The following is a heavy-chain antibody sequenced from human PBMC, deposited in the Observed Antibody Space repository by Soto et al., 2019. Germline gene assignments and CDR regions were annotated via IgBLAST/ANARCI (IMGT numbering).Heavy chain of an antibody. CDR1: GYTFTSYD. Sequence: ASVKVSCKASGYTFTSYDINWVRQATGQGLEWMGWMNPNSGSTNYAQKFQGWVTMTRDTSISTAYMELSRLRSDDTAVYYCARESRGDYGVKNDAFDIWGQGTMVTVSS. D-gene: IGHD4-17*01. CDR3: ARESRGDYGVKNDAFDI. V-gene: IGHV1-2*04. CDR2: MNPNSGST. J-gene: IGHJ3*02.